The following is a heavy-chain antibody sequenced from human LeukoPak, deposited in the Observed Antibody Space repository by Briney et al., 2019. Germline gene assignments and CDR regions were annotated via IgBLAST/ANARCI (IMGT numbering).Heavy chain of an antibody. CDR3: ARDAPGIAVGGDFDY. Sequence: ASVKVSCKTSGYTFTSYYIHWVRQGPGQGFEWMGIINPSGGDTNYAQMFQGRVTMTRDTSTSIVFMELRSLRSEDTAIYYCARDAPGIAVGGDFDYWGQGTLATVSS. CDR1: GYTFTSYY. J-gene: IGHJ4*02. V-gene: IGHV1-46*01. CDR2: INPSGGDT. D-gene: IGHD6-19*01.